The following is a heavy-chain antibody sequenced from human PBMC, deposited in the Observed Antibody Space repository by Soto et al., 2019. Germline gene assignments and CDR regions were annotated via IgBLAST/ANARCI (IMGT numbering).Heavy chain of an antibody. CDR2: ISYDGSNK. D-gene: IGHD3-10*01. CDR3: AKGDMVRGVIHYYYYCYGMDV. CDR1: GFTFSSYG. V-gene: IGHV3-30*18. J-gene: IGHJ6*04. Sequence: QVQLVESGGGVVQPGRSLRLSCAASGFTFSSYGMHWVRQAPGKGLEWVAVISYDGSNKYYEDSVKGRFTISRDNSKNTLYLQKNSLRAEDTAVYYCAKGDMVRGVIHYYYYCYGMDVWGEGTTVTVAS.